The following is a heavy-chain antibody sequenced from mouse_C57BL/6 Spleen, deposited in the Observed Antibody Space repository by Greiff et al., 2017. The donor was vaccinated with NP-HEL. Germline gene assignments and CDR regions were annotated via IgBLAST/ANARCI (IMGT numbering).Heavy chain of an antibody. Sequence: VMLVESGPELVKPGASVKISCKASGYAFSSSWMTWVKQRPGKGLEWIGRIYPGDGDTNYNGKFKGKATLTADKSSSTAYMQLSSLTSEDSAVYFCARWEYYGSSYAMDYWGQGTSVTVSS. CDR3: ARWEYYGSSYAMDY. CDR1: GYAFSSSW. J-gene: IGHJ4*01. V-gene: IGHV1-82*01. D-gene: IGHD1-1*01. CDR2: IYPGDGDT.